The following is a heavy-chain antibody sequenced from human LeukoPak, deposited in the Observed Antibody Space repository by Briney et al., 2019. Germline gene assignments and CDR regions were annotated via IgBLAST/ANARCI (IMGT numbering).Heavy chain of an antibody. CDR3: ARHDDLMAGYCFDY. D-gene: IGHD6-19*01. J-gene: IGHJ4*02. Sequence: SETLSLTCTVSGGSISSYYWSWIRQPPGKGLEWIGYIYYSGSTNYNPSLKSRVTMSVDTSKNQFSLKLSSVTAADTAVYYCARHDDLMAGYCFDYWGQGTLVTVSS. CDR1: GGSISSYY. CDR2: IYYSGST. V-gene: IGHV4-59*08.